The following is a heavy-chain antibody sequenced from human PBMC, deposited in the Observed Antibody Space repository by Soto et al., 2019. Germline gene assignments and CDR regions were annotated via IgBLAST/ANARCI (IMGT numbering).Heavy chain of an antibody. CDR2: IIPIFGTA. D-gene: IGHD6-19*01. CDR3: GRVGYSSGWARSRAFDI. V-gene: IGHV1-69*13. J-gene: IGHJ3*02. Sequence: SVKVSCKASGGTFSSYAISWVRQAPGQGLEWMGGIIPIFGTANYAQKFQGRVAITADESTSTAYMELSSLRSEDTAVYYCGRVGYSSGWARSRAFDIWGQGTMVTVSS. CDR1: GGTFSSYA.